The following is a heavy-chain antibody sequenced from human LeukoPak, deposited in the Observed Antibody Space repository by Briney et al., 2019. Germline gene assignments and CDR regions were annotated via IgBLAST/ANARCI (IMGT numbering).Heavy chain of an antibody. CDR1: GFTFSGYS. Sequence: GGSLRLSCAASGFTFSGYSMHWVRQAPGKGLEWVSGISWNSGSIGYADSVKGRFTISRDNAKNSLYLQMNSLRAEDTALYYCAKGAAGNNWFDPWGQGTLVTVSS. V-gene: IGHV3-9*01. J-gene: IGHJ5*02. CDR3: AKGAAGNNWFDP. D-gene: IGHD6-19*01. CDR2: ISWNSGSI.